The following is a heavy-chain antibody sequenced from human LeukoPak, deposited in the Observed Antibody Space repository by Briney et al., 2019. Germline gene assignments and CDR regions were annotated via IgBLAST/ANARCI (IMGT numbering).Heavy chain of an antibody. D-gene: IGHD2/OR15-2a*01. CDR2: INSDGSWT. CDR3: VSFYETY. CDR1: GNYW. J-gene: IGHJ4*02. Sequence: GGSLRLSCAVSGNYWMHWVRQAPGKGLVWVSHINSDGSWTSYADSVKGRFTISKDNAKNTVYLQMNSLRAEDTAVYYCVSFYETYWGRGTLVTASS. V-gene: IGHV3-74*01.